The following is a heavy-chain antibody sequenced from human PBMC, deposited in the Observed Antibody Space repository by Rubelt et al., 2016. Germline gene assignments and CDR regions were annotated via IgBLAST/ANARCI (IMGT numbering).Heavy chain of an antibody. CDR2: IYYSGNT. V-gene: IGHV4-39*01. D-gene: IGHD2-15*01. CDR3: ARCERCSGGSCKYYFDY. J-gene: IGHJ4*02. Sequence: QLQLQESGPGLVKPSETLSLTCTVSGGSISRSNYYWGWIRQPPGKGLEWIGSIYYSGNTYNNPSLKSRVSISVDTSKNQFSMKLGSVTAADTAVYYCARCERCSGGSCKYYFDYWGQGTLVTVSS. CDR1: GGSISRSNYY.